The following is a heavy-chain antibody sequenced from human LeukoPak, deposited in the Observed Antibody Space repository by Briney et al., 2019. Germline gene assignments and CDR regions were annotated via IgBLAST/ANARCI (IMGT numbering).Heavy chain of an antibody. Sequence: GGALRVSCVASGFTLSSYGMCWVRQAPGKGLEWVSAISGSGVSTYYADSVKGRFTLSRDNSKNTLYLQMNSLRAEDTAVYYCAKEYRYCSGGSCYPDDALDIWGQGTMVTVSS. D-gene: IGHD2-15*01. CDR1: GFTLSSYG. J-gene: IGHJ3*02. CDR2: ISGSGVST. V-gene: IGHV3-23*01. CDR3: AKEYRYCSGGSCYPDDALDI.